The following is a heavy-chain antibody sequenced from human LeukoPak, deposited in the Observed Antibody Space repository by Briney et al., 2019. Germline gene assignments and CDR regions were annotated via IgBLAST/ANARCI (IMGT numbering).Heavy chain of an antibody. D-gene: IGHD5-12*01. V-gene: IGHV3-49*04. Sequence: PGGSLRLSCEASGFTFNSYSFNWVRQAPGKGLEWVGFIRSKAYGGTTEYAASVKGRFTISRDDSKSIAYLQMNSLKTEDTAVYYCTRTDSGYDYFDYWGQGTLVTVSS. CDR1: GFTFNSYS. CDR3: TRTDSGYDYFDY. J-gene: IGHJ4*02. CDR2: IRSKAYGGTT.